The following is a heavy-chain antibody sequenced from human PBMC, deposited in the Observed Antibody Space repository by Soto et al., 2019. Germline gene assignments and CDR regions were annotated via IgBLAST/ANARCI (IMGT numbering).Heavy chain of an antibody. V-gene: IGHV3-48*02. CDR3: ARSAFGYASAMDL. CDR1: GFTLDNYN. Sequence: EVRLVESGGALVQPGGSLRLSCAVSGFTLDNYNMNWVRQAPGKGLEWVSYIGHSTTAIYYATSVKGRFTISMDIAKGSLYLQLTNLRDEDTAIYHCARSAFGYASAMDLWGQGTPVTVSS. D-gene: IGHD5-18*01. J-gene: IGHJ1*01. CDR2: IGHSTTAI.